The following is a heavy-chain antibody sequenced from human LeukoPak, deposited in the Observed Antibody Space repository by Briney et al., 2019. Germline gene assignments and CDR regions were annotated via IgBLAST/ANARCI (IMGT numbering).Heavy chain of an antibody. CDR2: TNSGGSST. CDR1: GFPFSDFS. Sequence: GGSLRLSCAPSGFPFSDFSMTWVRQAPGKGLEWISTTNSGGSSTDYAESVKGRFTISRDNSKNTLYLQMSSLRVEDTAMYYCAKQSYARSLGEGGPGTLVTVSS. CDR3: AKQSYARSLGE. J-gene: IGHJ4*02. D-gene: IGHD2-8*01. V-gene: IGHV3-23*01.